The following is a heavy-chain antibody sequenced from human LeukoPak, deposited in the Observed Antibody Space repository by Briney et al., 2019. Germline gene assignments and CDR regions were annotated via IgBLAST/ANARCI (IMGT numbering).Heavy chain of an antibody. D-gene: IGHD1-26*01. J-gene: IGHJ4*02. CDR3: ARDYPPGGSYPIDY. CDR2: IYSGGST. V-gene: IGHV3-53*01. CDR1: GFAVSSNY. Sequence: PGGSLRLSCVASGFAVSSNYMNWVRQAPGKGLEWVSVIYSGGSTYYADSVKGRFTISRDNAKNSLYLQMNSLRAEDTAVYYCARDYPPGGSYPIDYWGQGTLVTVSS.